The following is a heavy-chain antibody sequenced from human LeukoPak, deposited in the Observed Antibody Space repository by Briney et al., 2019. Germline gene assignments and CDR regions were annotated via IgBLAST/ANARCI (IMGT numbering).Heavy chain of an antibody. J-gene: IGHJ4*02. V-gene: IGHV4-39*01. CDR2: IYYSGST. Sequence: PSETLSLTCTVSGGSISSSSYYWVWMRQPPGKGLEWIGCIYYSGSTYYSPSLKSRVTISVDTSKNQFSLRLNSVTAADTAVYYCARHTSMVRGVMKYYFDYWGQGTLATVSS. D-gene: IGHD3-10*01. CDR3: ARHTSMVRGVMKYYFDY. CDR1: GGSISSSSYY.